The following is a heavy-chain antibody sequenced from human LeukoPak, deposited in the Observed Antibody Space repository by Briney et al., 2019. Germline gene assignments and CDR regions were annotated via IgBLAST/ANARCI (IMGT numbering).Heavy chain of an antibody. CDR1: GGSFSGYY. Sequence: SETLSLTCAVYGGSFSGYYWSWIRQPPGKGLEWIGEINHSGSTNYNPSLKSRVTISVDTSKDPFSLKLSSVTAADTAVYYCARRGYYGSGRPSRFDYWGQGTLVTVSS. CDR2: INHSGST. J-gene: IGHJ4*02. D-gene: IGHD3-10*01. CDR3: ARRGYYGSGRPSRFDY. V-gene: IGHV4-34*01.